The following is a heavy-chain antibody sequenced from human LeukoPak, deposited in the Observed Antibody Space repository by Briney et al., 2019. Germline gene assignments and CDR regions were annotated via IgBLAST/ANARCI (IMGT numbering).Heavy chain of an antibody. V-gene: IGHV1-3*01. J-gene: IGHJ6*02. Sequence: AGGSLRLSCAASGFTFSNYAMSWVRQAPGQRLEWMGWINAGNGNTRYSQKFQGRVTMTRDTSTSTVYMELSSLRSEDTAVYYCARGPNYDFWSGYYWDYYYYYGMDVWGQGTTVTVSS. CDR2: INAGNGNT. CDR1: GFTFSNYA. D-gene: IGHD3-3*01. CDR3: ARGPNYDFWSGYYWDYYYYYGMDV.